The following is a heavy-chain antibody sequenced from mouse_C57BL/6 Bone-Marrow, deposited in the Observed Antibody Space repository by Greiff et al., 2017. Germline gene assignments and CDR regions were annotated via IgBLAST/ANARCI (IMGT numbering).Heavy chain of an antibody. J-gene: IGHJ1*03. Sequence: QVQLQQPGAELVMPGASVKLSCKASGYTFTSYWMHWVKQRPGQGLEWIGEIDPSDSYTNYNQKFKGKSTLTVDKSSSPAYMQLSSLTSEDSAVYYCAKRATGRGYFDVWGTGNTVTVSS. CDR1: GYTFTSYW. D-gene: IGHD3-1*01. CDR3: AKRATGRGYFDV. V-gene: IGHV1-69*01. CDR2: IDPSDSYT.